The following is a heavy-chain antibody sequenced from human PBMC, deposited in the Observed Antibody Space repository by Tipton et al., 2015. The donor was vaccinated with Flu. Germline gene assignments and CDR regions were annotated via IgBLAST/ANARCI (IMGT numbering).Heavy chain of an antibody. J-gene: IGHJ4*02. Sequence: TLSLTCTVSCGSIRSSTDYWGWVRQPPGKGLDWIGTIFSSGSTYYSPSLNSRVTISVDTSKNQFSLRLTSVTAADTAVYYCARLEVVVGATGGQGDYWGQGTLVTVSS. CDR1: CGSIRSSTDY. D-gene: IGHD1-26*01. CDR3: ARLEVVVGATGGQGDY. CDR2: IFSSGST. V-gene: IGHV4-39*01.